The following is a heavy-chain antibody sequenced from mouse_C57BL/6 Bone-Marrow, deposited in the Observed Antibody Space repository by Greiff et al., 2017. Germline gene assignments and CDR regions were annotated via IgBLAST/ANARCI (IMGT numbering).Heavy chain of an antibody. CDR1: GYSFPDYN. CDR3: ARKRRSVLYAMDY. Sequence: EVQLQQSGPELVKPGASVKISCKASGYSFPDYNMHWVKQSNGKRLEWIGVINPHYGTTRYNQKFKGKATLTVDQSSSTAYMQLNSLTSEDSAVYYCARKRRSVLYAMDYWGQGTSVTVSS. J-gene: IGHJ4*01. V-gene: IGHV1-39*01. CDR2: INPHYGTT.